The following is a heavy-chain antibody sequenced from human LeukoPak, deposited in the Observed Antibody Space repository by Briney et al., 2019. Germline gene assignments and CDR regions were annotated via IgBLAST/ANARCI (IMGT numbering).Heavy chain of an antibody. V-gene: IGHV3-30-3*01. CDR3: ARVRVSSGTMIVVVSHFDY. D-gene: IGHD3-22*01. J-gene: IGHJ4*02. CDR2: ISYDGSNK. CDR1: GFTFSSYA. Sequence: GGSLRLSCAASGFTFSSYAMHWVRQAPGKGLEWVAVISYDGSNKYYADSVKGRFTISRDNSKNTLYLQMNSLRAEDTAVYYCARVRVSSGTMIVVVSHFDYWGQGTLVTVSS.